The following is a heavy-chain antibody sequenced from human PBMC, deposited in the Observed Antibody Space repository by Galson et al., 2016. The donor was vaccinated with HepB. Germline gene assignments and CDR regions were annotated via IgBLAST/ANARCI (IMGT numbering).Heavy chain of an antibody. D-gene: IGHD3-10*01. CDR3: GKDCGAPWVSSGKGMDV. Sequence: SLRLSCAASGSTFDDYTMHWVRQAPGKGLEWVALISWDGRSQDYADSVRGRFTISRDNRQNILYLQMNSLTTEDTALYYCGKDCGAPWVSSGKGMDVWGHGTPVTASS. V-gene: IGHV3-43*01. CDR2: ISWDGRSQ. CDR1: GSTFDDYT. J-gene: IGHJ6*02.